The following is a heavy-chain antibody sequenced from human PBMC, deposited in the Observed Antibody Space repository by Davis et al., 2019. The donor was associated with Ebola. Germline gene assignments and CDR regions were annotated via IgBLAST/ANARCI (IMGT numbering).Heavy chain of an antibody. J-gene: IGHJ4*02. Sequence: SVKVSCKASGGTFSSYAISWVRQAPGQGLEWMGGIIPIFGTANYAQKFQGRVTITADESTSTAYMELRSLRSDDTAVYYCARDGGVDYGGNSAGGYWGQGTLVTVSS. CDR2: IIPIFGTA. D-gene: IGHD4-23*01. CDR1: GGTFSSYA. CDR3: ARDGGVDYGGNSAGGY. V-gene: IGHV1-69*13.